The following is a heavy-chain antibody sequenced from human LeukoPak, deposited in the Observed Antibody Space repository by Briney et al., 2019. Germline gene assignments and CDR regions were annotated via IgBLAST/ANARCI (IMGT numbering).Heavy chain of an antibody. J-gene: IGHJ6*03. V-gene: IGHV3-7*01. D-gene: IGHD3-3*02. CDR3: ARLAHDYYYYMDV. CDR1: GFTFSRYW. Sequence: GGSLRLSCVASGFTFSRYWMTWVRQAPGKGLEWVANIKQDGSEKYYVDSVKGRFTISRDNAKNSLYLQMNSLRAEDTAVYYCARLAHDYYYYMDVWGKGTTVTVSS. CDR2: IKQDGSEK.